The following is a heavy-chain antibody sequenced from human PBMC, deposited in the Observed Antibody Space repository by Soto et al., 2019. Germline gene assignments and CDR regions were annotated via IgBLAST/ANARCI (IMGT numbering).Heavy chain of an antibody. CDR3: AKSIMVRGVIPSGYYYMDV. CDR1: GFTFSSYG. Sequence: GGSLRLSCAASGFTFSSYGMHWVRQAPGKGLEWVAVISYDGSNKYYADSVKGRFTISRDNSKNTLYLQMNSLRAEDTAVYYCAKSIMVRGVIPSGYYYMDVWGKGTTVTVSS. J-gene: IGHJ6*03. CDR2: ISYDGSNK. D-gene: IGHD3-10*01. V-gene: IGHV3-30*18.